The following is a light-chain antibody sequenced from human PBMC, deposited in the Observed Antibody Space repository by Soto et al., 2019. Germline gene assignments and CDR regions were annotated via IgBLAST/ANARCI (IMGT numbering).Light chain of an antibody. CDR3: QQYNNWPLT. J-gene: IGKJ4*01. V-gene: IGKV3-15*01. CDR2: AAS. Sequence: EIVMTQSPATLSVSPGERATLSCRASQSVSINVAWYQQKLGQAPRLLISAASTRATGIPARFSGSGSGTEFTFTISSLQSEDFAVYYCQQYNNWPLTFGGGTKVDIK. CDR1: QSVSIN.